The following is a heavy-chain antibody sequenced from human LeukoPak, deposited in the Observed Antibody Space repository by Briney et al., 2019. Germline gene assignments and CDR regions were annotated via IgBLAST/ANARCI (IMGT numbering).Heavy chain of an antibody. V-gene: IGHV4-34*01. CDR1: GGSFSGYY. Sequence: SETLSLTCAVYGGSFSGYYWSWIRQPPGKGLEWIGEINHSGSTNYNPSLKSRVTISVDTSKNQFSLKLSSVTAADTAVYYCARLRVVAATLYYFDYWGQGTLVTVSS. J-gene: IGHJ4*02. D-gene: IGHD2-15*01. CDR2: INHSGST. CDR3: ARLRVVAATLYYFDY.